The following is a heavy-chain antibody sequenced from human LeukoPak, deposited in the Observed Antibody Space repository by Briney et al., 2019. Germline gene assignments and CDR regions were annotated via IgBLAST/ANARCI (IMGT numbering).Heavy chain of an antibody. D-gene: IGHD3-16*01. CDR1: GFTFSNAW. CDR3: TTRYYVARSDY. Sequence: GGSLRLSCAASGFTFSNAWMSWVRQAPGKGLEWVGRIKSKTDGGTTDYAAPVKGRFTISRDDSKNTLYLQMNSLRTEDTAVYYCTTRYYVARSDYWGQGTLVTVSS. J-gene: IGHJ4*02. CDR2: IKSKTDGGTT. V-gene: IGHV3-15*01.